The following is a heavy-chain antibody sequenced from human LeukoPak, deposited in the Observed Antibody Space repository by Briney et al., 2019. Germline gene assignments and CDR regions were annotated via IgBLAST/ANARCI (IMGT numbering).Heavy chain of an antibody. CDR3: ARWRTMTNAFDI. D-gene: IGHD3-22*01. Sequence: GGSLRLSCAASGFTFSSYGMRWVRQAPGKGLEWVAVISYDGSNKYYADSVKGRFTISRDNSKNTLYLQMNSLRAEDTAVYYCARWRTMTNAFDIWGQGTMVTVSS. J-gene: IGHJ3*02. CDR2: ISYDGSNK. V-gene: IGHV3-30*03. CDR1: GFTFSSYG.